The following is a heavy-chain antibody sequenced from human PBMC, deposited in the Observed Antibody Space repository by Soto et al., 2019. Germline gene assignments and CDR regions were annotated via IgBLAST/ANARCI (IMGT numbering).Heavy chain of an antibody. CDR1: GYTFTDYR. V-gene: IGHV1-46*01. J-gene: IGHJ5*02. CDR3: ARPAGRLANWFDP. CDR2: INPSGGST. Sequence: QVQLVQSGVEVKEPGASVKVSCKASGYTFTDYRMIWVRQAPGQGLEWMGIINPSGGSTNYAPNFQGRVTLTRDSFTSTVYMELSNLRSEDTAVYYCARPAGRLANWFDPWGQGTLVTVSS. D-gene: IGHD6-6*01.